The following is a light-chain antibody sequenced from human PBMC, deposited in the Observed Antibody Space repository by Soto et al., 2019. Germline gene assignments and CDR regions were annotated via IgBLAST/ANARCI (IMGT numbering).Light chain of an antibody. V-gene: IGKV3-20*01. CDR2: DAS. CDR1: QSVRSSY. Sequence: EIVLTHSPSTLSLSSGERATLSCRASQSVRSSYLAWYQQKPGQAPRLLIYDASSRATGIPDRFSGSGSGTDFTLTISRLEPEDFAVYYCHQYGSSPLTFGQGTKVEI. CDR3: HQYGSSPLT. J-gene: IGKJ1*01.